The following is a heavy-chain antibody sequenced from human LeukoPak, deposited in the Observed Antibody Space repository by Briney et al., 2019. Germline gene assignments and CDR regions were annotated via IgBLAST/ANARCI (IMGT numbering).Heavy chain of an antibody. Sequence: ASVKVSCKASGYIFTNYGISWVRQAPGQGLEWMGWISAYNGNTNYAQKLQGRVTMTTDTSTSTAYMELRSLRSDDTAVYYCAKTTVTPRVKPYYYYMDVWGKGTTVTVSS. CDR2: ISAYNGNT. CDR1: GYIFTNYG. CDR3: AKTTVTPRVKPYYYYMDV. J-gene: IGHJ6*03. V-gene: IGHV1-18*01. D-gene: IGHD4-17*01.